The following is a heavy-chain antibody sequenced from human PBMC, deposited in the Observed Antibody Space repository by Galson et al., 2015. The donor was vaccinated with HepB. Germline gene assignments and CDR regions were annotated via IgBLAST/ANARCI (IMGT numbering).Heavy chain of an antibody. Sequence: QSGAEVKKPGESLRISCKGSGFTFSIYWIGWVRQRPGKGLEWMGIIYPDDSDTRYSPSFQGRVTISVDKSINTAYLSWSSLKASDSAIYYCARGDVLQWFGDLTSDWFHPWGQGTLVTVSS. J-gene: IGHJ5*02. CDR1: GFTFSIYW. V-gene: IGHV5-51*03. D-gene: IGHD3-10*01. CDR3: ARGDVLQWFGDLTSDWFHP. CDR2: IYPDDSDT.